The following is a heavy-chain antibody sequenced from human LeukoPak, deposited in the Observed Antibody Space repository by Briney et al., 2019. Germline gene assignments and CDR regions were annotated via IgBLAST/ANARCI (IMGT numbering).Heavy chain of an antibody. Sequence: SETLSLTCTVSGSSISSHSWGWVRQPPGKGLEWIGYIYYSGSTNYNPSLKSRVTISVDTSKNQFSLKLSSVTAADTAVYYCARNLWFGELSFDPWGQGTLVTVSS. J-gene: IGHJ5*02. CDR2: IYYSGST. CDR3: ARNLWFGELSFDP. V-gene: IGHV4-59*11. CDR1: GSSISSHS. D-gene: IGHD3-10*01.